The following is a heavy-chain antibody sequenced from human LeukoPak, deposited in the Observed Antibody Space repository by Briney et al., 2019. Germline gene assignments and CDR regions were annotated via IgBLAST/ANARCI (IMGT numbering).Heavy chain of an antibody. Sequence: ASVKVSCKASGYTFTGYYMHWVRQAPGQGLEWMGWINPNSGGTNYAQKFQGRVTMTRDTSISTAYMELSRLRSDDTAAYYCARTDGIVVVTASVAVFDPWGQGTLVTVSS. CDR1: GYTFTGYY. V-gene: IGHV1-2*02. J-gene: IGHJ5*02. CDR3: ARTDGIVVVTASVAVFDP. D-gene: IGHD2-21*02. CDR2: INPNSGGT.